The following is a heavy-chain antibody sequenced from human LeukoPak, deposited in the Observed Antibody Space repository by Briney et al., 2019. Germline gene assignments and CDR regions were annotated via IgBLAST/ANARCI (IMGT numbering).Heavy chain of an antibody. V-gene: IGHV3-53*01. CDR2: IYSGGST. D-gene: IGHD6-19*01. CDR3: AIAVAGTETFDY. Sequence: GGSLRLSCAASGFTGSNNYMSWVRQAPGKGLEWVSVIYSGGSTYYADSVKGRFTISRDNSKNTLYLQMNSLRAEDTAVYYCAIAVAGTETFDYWGQGTLVTVSS. J-gene: IGHJ4*02. CDR1: GFTGSNNY.